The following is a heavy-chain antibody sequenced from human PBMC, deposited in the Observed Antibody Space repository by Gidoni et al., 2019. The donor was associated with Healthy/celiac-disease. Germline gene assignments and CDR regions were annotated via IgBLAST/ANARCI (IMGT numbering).Heavy chain of an antibody. J-gene: IGHJ6*02. CDR3: AKDGIGYSSGMDV. CDR1: GFPFSSYA. D-gene: IGHD6-19*01. CDR2: ISGSGGST. Sequence: VLLLESGGGLVQPGGSLRLSCAASGFPFSSYAMSWVRKPPGKGLEWVSAISGSGGSTYYADSVKGRFTISRDNSKNTLYLQMNSLRAEDTAVYYCAKDGIGYSSGMDVWGQGTTVTVSS. V-gene: IGHV3-23*01.